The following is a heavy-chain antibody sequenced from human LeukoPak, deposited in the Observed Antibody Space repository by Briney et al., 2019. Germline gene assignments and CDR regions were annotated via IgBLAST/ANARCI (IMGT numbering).Heavy chain of an antibody. CDR1: GFTFSSYS. J-gene: IGHJ3*02. D-gene: IGHD3-22*01. Sequence: PGGSLRLSCAASGFTFSSYSMNWVRQAPGKGLEWVSSISSSSSYIYYADSVKGRFTISRDNAKNSLYLQMNSLRAEDTAVYYCARDQGDCSGYDAFDIWGQGTMVTVSS. V-gene: IGHV3-21*01. CDR2: ISSSSSYI. CDR3: ARDQGDCSGYDAFDI.